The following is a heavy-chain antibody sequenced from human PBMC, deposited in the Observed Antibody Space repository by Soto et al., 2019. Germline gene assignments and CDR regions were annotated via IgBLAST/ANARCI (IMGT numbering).Heavy chain of an antibody. D-gene: IGHD3-9*01. CDR2: IYYSGST. J-gene: IGHJ3*02. CDR3: AGGGSQYYDILTGYYIPDAFDI. CDR1: GGSISSYY. V-gene: IGHV4-59*01. Sequence: PSETLSLTCTVAGGSISSYYWSWIRQPPGKGLEWIGYIYYSGSTNYNPSLKSRVTISVDTSKNQFSLKLSSVTAADTAVYYCAGGGSQYYDILTGYYIPDAFDIWGQGTMVTVS.